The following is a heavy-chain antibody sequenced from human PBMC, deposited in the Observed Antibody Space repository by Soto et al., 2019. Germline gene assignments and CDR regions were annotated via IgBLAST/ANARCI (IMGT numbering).Heavy chain of an antibody. D-gene: IGHD6-19*01. CDR1: GGSISSYY. Sequence: QVQLQESGPGLVKPSETLSLTCTVSGGSISSYYWSWIRQPPGKGQEWIGYIYYSGSTNYNPSLKSRVTISVDTSKNQFSLKLSSVTAADTAVYYCARHWVAVAGNWFDPWGQGTLVTVSS. CDR2: IYYSGST. CDR3: ARHWVAVAGNWFDP. J-gene: IGHJ5*02. V-gene: IGHV4-59*08.